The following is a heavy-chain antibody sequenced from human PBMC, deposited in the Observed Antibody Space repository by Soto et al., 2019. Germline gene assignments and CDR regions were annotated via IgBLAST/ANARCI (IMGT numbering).Heavy chain of an antibody. V-gene: IGHV1-3*01. J-gene: IGHJ4*02. CDR3: ARDFSWFGEVIASDY. D-gene: IGHD3-10*01. CDR1: GYTFTSYA. Sequence: QVQLVQSGAEVKKPGASVKVSCKASGYTFTSYAMHWVRQAPGQRLEWMGWINAGNGNTKYSQKFQGRVTITRDTSASTAYMELSSLRSEDTAVYYCARDFSWFGEVIASDYWGQGTLVTVSS. CDR2: INAGNGNT.